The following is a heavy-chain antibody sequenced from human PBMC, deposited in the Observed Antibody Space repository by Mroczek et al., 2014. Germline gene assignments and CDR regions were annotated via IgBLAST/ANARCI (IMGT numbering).Heavy chain of an antibody. CDR1: GYTFTSYG. J-gene: IGHJ4*02. CDR3: ARDTYYYDSSGSEFDY. D-gene: IGHD3-22*01. CDR2: ISAYNGNT. V-gene: IGHV1-18*01. Sequence: QVQLVQSGAEVKKPGASVKVSCKASGYTFTSYGISWVRQAPGQGLEWMGWISAYNGNTNYAQKLQGRVTMTTDTSTSTAYMELRSLRSDDTAVYYCARDTYYYDSSGSEFDYWGPGNPWSPSPQ.